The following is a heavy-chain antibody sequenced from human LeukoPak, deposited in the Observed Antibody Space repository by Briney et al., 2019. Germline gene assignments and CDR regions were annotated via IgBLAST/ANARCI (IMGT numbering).Heavy chain of an antibody. D-gene: IGHD3-9*01. V-gene: IGHV1-18*01. J-gene: IGHJ4*02. CDR1: GYTFTSYG. CDR3: ARFEPQTTYDILTGYNSYYFDY. Sequence: GASVKVSCKASGYTFTSYGISWVRQAPGQGLEWMGWISAYNGNTNYAQKLQGRVTMTTDTSTSTAYMELRSLRSDDTAVYYCARFEPQTTYDILTGYNSYYFDYWGQGTLVTVSS. CDR2: ISAYNGNT.